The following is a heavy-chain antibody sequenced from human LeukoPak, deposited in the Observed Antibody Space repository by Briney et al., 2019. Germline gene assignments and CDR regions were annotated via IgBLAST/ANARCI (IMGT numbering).Heavy chain of an antibody. CDR3: ARAAGSGSYSAQYYYYYGMDV. J-gene: IGHJ6*02. Sequence: SETLSLTCAVYGGSFSGYYWSWIRQPPGKGLEWIGEINHSGSTNYNPSLKSRVTISVDTSKNQFSLKLSSVTAADTAVYYCARAAGSGSYSAQYYYYYGMDVWGQGTTVTVSS. V-gene: IGHV4-34*01. D-gene: IGHD3-10*01. CDR1: GGSFSGYY. CDR2: INHSGST.